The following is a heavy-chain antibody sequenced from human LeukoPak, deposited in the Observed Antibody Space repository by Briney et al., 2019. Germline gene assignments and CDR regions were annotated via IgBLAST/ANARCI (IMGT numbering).Heavy chain of an antibody. CDR3: ARAGDIVVVPAATPYNWFAP. CDR2: ISSSSIYI. CDR1: GFTFSSYS. V-gene: IGHV3-21*01. D-gene: IGHD2-2*01. J-gene: IGHJ5*02. Sequence: GGSLRLSCAASGFTFSSYSMNWVRQAPGKGLEWVSSISSSSIYIYYADSVKGRFTISRDNAKNSLYLQMNSLRAEDTAVYYCARAGDIVVVPAATPYNWFAPGGQGPLVTVSS.